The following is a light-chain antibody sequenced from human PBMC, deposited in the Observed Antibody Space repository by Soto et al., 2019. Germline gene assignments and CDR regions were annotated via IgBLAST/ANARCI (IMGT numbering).Light chain of an antibody. CDR1: SSDVGTYEY. Sequence: QSVLTQPASVSGSPGQSITISCTGTSSDVGTYEYVSWYQHHPGKAPKLMIYDVSNRPSGVSDRFSGSKSGNTASLTISGLQAGDEADYYCSSYASNGDVLFGGGTKLTVL. V-gene: IGLV2-14*03. CDR2: DVS. J-gene: IGLJ2*01. CDR3: SSYASNGDVL.